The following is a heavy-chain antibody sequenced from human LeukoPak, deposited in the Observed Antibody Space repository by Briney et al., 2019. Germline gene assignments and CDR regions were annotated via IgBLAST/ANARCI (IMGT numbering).Heavy chain of an antibody. CDR3: AKGIIGIDNWFDP. CDR2: IRSKAYGGTT. Sequence: GGSLRLSCTASGFTFGDYAMSWFRQAPGKGLEWVGFIRSKAYGGTTEYAASVKGRFTISRDDSKSIAYLQMNSLKTEDTAVYYCAKGIIGIDNWFDPWGQGTLVTVSS. CDR1: GFTFGDYA. V-gene: IGHV3-49*03. D-gene: IGHD1-20*01. J-gene: IGHJ5*02.